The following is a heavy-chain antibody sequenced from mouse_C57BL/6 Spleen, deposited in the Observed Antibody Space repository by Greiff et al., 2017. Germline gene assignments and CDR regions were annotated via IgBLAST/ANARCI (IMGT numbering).Heavy chain of an antibody. V-gene: IGHV1-15*01. CDR2: IDPETGGT. J-gene: IGHJ2*01. CDR3: TRGYYCNYADY. Sequence: VQGVESGAELVRPGASVTLSCKASGYTFTDYEMHWVKQTPVHGLEWIGAIDPETGGTAYNQKFKGKAILHADKSSSTAYMELRSLTSEDSAVYYCTRGYYCNYADYWGQGTTLTVSS. CDR1: GYTFTDYE. D-gene: IGHD2-1*01.